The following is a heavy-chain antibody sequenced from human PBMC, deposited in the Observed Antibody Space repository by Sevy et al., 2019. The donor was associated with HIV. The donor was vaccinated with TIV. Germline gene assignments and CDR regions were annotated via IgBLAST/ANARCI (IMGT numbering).Heavy chain of an antibody. CDR1: GYTFTSYG. CDR2: ISAYNGNT. J-gene: IGHJ4*02. CDR3: ARDRATTMDETPEFDY. Sequence: ASVKVSCKAFGYTFTSYGISWVRQAPGQGLGWVGWISAYNGNTNYAQKLQGRVTMTTDTSTRIAYMELRSLRSDDTAVYYCARDRATTMDETPEFDYWGQGTLVTVS. V-gene: IGHV1-18*04. D-gene: IGHD5-18*01.